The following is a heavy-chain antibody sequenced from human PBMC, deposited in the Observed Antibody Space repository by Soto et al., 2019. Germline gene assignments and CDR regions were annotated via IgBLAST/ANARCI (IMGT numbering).Heavy chain of an antibody. CDR2: ISYDGSNK. CDR1: GFTFSSYG. J-gene: IGHJ3*02. V-gene: IGHV3-30*18. Sequence: QVQLVESGGGVVQPGRSLRLSCAASGFTFSSYGMHWVRQAPGKGLEWVAVISYDGSNKYYADSVKGRFTISRDNSKNTLYLQMNSLRAGDTAVYYCAKSLRAFWSASDAFDIWGQGTMVTVSS. D-gene: IGHD3-3*01. CDR3: AKSLRAFWSASDAFDI.